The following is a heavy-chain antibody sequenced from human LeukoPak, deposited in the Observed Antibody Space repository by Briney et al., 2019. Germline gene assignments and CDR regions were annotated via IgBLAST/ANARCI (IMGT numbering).Heavy chain of an antibody. CDR3: ARHDYDFWSGYSYYFDY. CDR1: GYSVSSGIYY. CDR2: VFYGGST. V-gene: IGHV4-39*01. J-gene: IGHJ4*02. D-gene: IGHD3-3*01. Sequence: SETLSLTCAFSGYSVSSGIYYWGWIRQPPGKGLEWIGSVFYGGSTYYNPSLKSRVTISVDTSKNQFSLQLSSVTAADTAVYYCARHDYDFWSGYSYYFDYWGQGTLVTVSS.